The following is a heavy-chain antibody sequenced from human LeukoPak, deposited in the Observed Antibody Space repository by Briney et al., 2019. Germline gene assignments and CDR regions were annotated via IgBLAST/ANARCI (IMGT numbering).Heavy chain of an antibody. CDR3: ARLHTGIAVAGTREDAFDI. CDR1: GGTFSSYA. Sequence: ASVKVSCKASGGTFSSYAISWVRQAPGQGLEWMGRIIPILGIANYAQKFQGRVTITADKSMSTAYMELSSLRSEDTAVYYCARLHTGIAVAGTREDAFDIWGQGTMVTVSS. D-gene: IGHD6-19*01. V-gene: IGHV1-69*04. J-gene: IGHJ3*02. CDR2: IIPILGIA.